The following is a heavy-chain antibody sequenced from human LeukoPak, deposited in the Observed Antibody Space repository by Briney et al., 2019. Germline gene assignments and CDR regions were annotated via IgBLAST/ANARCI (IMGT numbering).Heavy chain of an antibody. Sequence: GGSLRLSCAASGFTFSSYGMHWVRQAPGKGLEWVAVISDDGSNKYYADSVKGRFTISRDNSKNTLYLQMNSLRAEDTAVYYCARGLLEGSGWYESNDYWGQGTLVTVSS. D-gene: IGHD6-19*01. CDR2: ISDDGSNK. CDR3: ARGLLEGSGWYESNDY. CDR1: GFTFSSYG. V-gene: IGHV3-30*03. J-gene: IGHJ4*02.